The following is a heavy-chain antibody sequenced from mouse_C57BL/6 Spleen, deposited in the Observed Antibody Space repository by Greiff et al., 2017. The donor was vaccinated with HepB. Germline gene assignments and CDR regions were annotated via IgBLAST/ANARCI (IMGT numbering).Heavy chain of an antibody. CDR2: INPGSGGT. Sequence: VQLQQSGAELVRPGPSVKVSCKASGYAFTNYLIEWVKQRPGQGLEWIGVINPGSGGTNYNEKFKGKATLTADKSSSTAYMQLSSLTSEDSAVYFCARGTSSFDYWGQGTTLTVSS. CDR3: ARGTSSFDY. CDR1: GYAFTNYL. V-gene: IGHV1-54*01. D-gene: IGHD3-3*01. J-gene: IGHJ2*01.